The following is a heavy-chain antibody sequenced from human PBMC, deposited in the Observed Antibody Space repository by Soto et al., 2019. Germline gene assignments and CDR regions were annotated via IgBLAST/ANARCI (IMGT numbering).Heavy chain of an antibody. J-gene: IGHJ4*02. CDR2: ISSSGSTI. D-gene: IGHD2-2*01. CDR1: GFTFSSYE. V-gene: IGHV3-48*03. CDR3: ARDPCSSTSCFDY. Sequence: PGGSLRLSCAASGFTFSSYEMNWVRQAPGKGLEWVSYISSSGSTIYYADSVKGRFTISRDNAKNSLYLQMNGLRAEDTAVYYCARDPCSSTSCFDYWGQGTLVTVSS.